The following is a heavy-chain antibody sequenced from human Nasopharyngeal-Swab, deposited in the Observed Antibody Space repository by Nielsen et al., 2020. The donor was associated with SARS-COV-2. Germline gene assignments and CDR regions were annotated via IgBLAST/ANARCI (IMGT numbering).Heavy chain of an antibody. Sequence: ASVKVSCKASGYTFTSYDINWVRQATGQGLEWMGWMNPNSGNTGYAQKFQGRVTMTRNTSISTAYMELSSLGSEDTAVYYCARGSHYDYVWGSYKPNLDVWGKGTTVTVSS. CDR3: ARGSHYDYVWGSYKPNLDV. CDR1: GYTFTSYD. V-gene: IGHV1-8*01. J-gene: IGHJ6*04. CDR2: MNPNSGNT. D-gene: IGHD3-16*01.